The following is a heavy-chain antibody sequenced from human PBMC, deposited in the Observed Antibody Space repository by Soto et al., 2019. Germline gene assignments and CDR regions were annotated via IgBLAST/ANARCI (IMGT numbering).Heavy chain of an antibody. CDR1: GFSLDDYA. D-gene: IGHD3-3*01. CDR2: LSWNSGSV. V-gene: IGHV3-9*01. Sequence: EVQLAESGGGLVQPGGSLRLSCVASGFSLDDYAMHWVRQAPGKGLEWVSGLSWNSGSVGYADSVKGRFTISRDNARNSLYLQMNSLRADDTAFYYCAKDRNSVTNNCDCWGQGVLVTVSS. J-gene: IGHJ4*02. CDR3: AKDRNSVTNNCDC.